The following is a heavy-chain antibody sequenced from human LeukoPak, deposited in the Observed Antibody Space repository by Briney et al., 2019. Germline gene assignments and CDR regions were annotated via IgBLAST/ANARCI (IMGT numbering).Heavy chain of an antibody. D-gene: IGHD3-16*01. CDR2: IVPGFGTT. CDR3: ARWDAHYYEGENWFAP. V-gene: IGHV1-69*13. Sequence: SVKVSCKASGGSFSNYAITWVRQAPGQGLEWMGGIVPGFGTTDYAQRFQGRATITADESTLTAYLELSTLRSDDTAVYYCARWDAHYYEGENWFAPWGQGTLVTVSS. J-gene: IGHJ5*02. CDR1: GGSFSNYA.